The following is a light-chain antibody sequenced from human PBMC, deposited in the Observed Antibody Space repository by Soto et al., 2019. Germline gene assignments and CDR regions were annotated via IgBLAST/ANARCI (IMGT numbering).Light chain of an antibody. V-gene: IGKV1-39*01. CDR3: QQSYSTWYT. Sequence: DIQMNQSPSSLSASVGDRVTITCRASQSISSYLNWYQQKPGKAPKLLIYAASSLQSGVPSRFSGSGSGTDFTLTISSLQPEDFATYYCQQSYSTWYTFGQGTKLEIK. CDR1: QSISSY. J-gene: IGKJ2*01. CDR2: AAS.